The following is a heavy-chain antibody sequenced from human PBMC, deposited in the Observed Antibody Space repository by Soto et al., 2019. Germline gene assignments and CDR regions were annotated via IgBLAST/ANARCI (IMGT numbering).Heavy chain of an antibody. V-gene: IGHV1-3*01. CDR1: GYTFTSYA. CDR3: ARVSCSSTSCSPGDY. Sequence: ASVKVSCKASGYTFTSYAMHWVRQAPGQRLEWMGWINAGNGNTKYSQKFQGRVTITRDTSASTAYMELSSMRSEDTAVYYCARVSCSSTSCSPGDYWGQETLFTAAS. J-gene: IGHJ4*02. CDR2: INAGNGNT. D-gene: IGHD2-2*01.